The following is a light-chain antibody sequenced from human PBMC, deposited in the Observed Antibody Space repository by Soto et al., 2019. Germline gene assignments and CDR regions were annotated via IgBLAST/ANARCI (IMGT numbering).Light chain of an antibody. J-gene: IGKJ2*02. CDR3: QQSYSTPRT. CDR2: IAS. CDR1: QSIVSY. Sequence: DIQMTQSPSSLSVSVGDRVTITCRASQSIVSYLNWYQQKLGKAPKLLIYIASNLQRGVPSRFSGSGSGTDFTLTISNLQPEDFATYYGQQSYSTPRTFGQGTKLEIK. V-gene: IGKV1-39*01.